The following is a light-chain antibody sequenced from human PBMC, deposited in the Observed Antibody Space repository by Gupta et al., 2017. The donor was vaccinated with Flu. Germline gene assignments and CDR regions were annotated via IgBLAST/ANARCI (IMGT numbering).Light chain of an antibody. V-gene: IGLV3-21*02. Sequence: GQTARITCGGNTIGSKSVHWYQQRPGQAPVLVVYDDSDRPSGIPERFSGSNSGNTATLTISRVEAGDEADYYCQVWDSSSDHVVFGGGTKLTVL. J-gene: IGLJ2*01. CDR2: DDS. CDR3: QVWDSSSDHVV. CDR1: TIGSKS.